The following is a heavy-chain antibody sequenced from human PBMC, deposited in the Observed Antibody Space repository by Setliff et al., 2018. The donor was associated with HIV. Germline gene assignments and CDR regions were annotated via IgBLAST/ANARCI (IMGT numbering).Heavy chain of an antibody. J-gene: IGHJ4*02. CDR1: GFTFNNYG. CDR2: IRYDAATK. Sequence: PGGSLRLSCAASGFTFNNYGMHWVRQAPGKGLEWVAFIRYDAATKYYADSVEGRFTISRDNSKNTLYLQMGSLRAEDTAMYYCAKIGGTFRYIDCWGQGTLVTVSS. D-gene: IGHD1-1*01. CDR3: AKIGGTFRYIDC. V-gene: IGHV3-30*02.